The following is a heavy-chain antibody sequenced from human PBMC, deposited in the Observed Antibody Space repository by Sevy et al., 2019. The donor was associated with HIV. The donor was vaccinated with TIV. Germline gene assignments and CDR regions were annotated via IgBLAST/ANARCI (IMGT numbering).Heavy chain of an antibody. Sequence: SETLSLTCTVSSGSISSSSYYWGWIRQSPGKGLEWIGSIDYIGTTYYNLALKSRVTITGDRSKNEVSLNLRFVTAADAAVYYCARYLRGDHAGGFDFWGQGTPVTVSS. CDR1: SGSISSSSYY. CDR2: IDYIGTT. D-gene: IGHD4-17*01. J-gene: IGHJ5*01. CDR3: ARYLRGDHAGGFDF. V-gene: IGHV4-39*01.